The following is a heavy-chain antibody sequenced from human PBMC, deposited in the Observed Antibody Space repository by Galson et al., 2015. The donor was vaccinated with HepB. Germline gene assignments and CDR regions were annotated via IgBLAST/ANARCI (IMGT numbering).Heavy chain of an antibody. CDR3: VREQHLGETGYFDY. CDR2: ISRSDSTI. V-gene: IGHV3-48*03. Sequence: SLRLSCAASGFTFSSYEMNWVRQAPGKGLEWVSYISRSDSTIYYADSVKGRFTISRDNTKNSLFLQMNSLRAEDTAVYYCVREQHLGETGYFDYWGQGTLVTVSS. J-gene: IGHJ4*02. D-gene: IGHD1-1*01. CDR1: GFTFSSYE.